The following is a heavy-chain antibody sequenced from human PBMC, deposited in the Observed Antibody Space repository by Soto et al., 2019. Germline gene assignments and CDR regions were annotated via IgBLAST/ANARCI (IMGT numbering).Heavy chain of an antibody. CDR1: SGSINSNNW. J-gene: IGHJ4*02. V-gene: IGHV4-4*02. CDR3: ARGAAAGLLDY. CDR2: IYHSGST. D-gene: IGHD6-13*01. Sequence: SETLSLTCGVSSGSINSNNWWSWVRQPPGKGLEWIGEIYHSGSTNYNPSLKSRVTISVDKSKNQFSLKLSSVTAADTAVYYCARGAAAGLLDYWGQGTLVTVSS.